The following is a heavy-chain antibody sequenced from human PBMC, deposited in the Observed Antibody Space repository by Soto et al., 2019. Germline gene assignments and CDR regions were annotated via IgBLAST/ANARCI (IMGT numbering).Heavy chain of an antibody. CDR2: INPNSGGT. V-gene: IGHV1-2*04. D-gene: IGHD6-13*01. Sequence: GAPVKVSCKAFGNTLTRYYMHWGRQAPGQGLEWMGWINPNSGGTKYAQKFQGWVTMTSDTSISTAYMELRRLRSDDTAVYYCASDHRIAAAGYYYCYGMDVWGQGTTVTVSS. J-gene: IGHJ6*02. CDR1: GNTLTRYY. CDR3: ASDHRIAAAGYYYCYGMDV.